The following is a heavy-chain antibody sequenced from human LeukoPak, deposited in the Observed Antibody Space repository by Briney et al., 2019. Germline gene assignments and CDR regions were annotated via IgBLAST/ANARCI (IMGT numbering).Heavy chain of an antibody. Sequence: ASVKVSCKASGYTFTSYGISWVRQAPGRGLEWMGWISAYNGNTNYAQKLQGRVTMTTDTSTSTAYMELRSLRSVDTAVYYCARSMVRGVSVGGFDYWGQGTLVTVSS. CDR2: ISAYNGNT. CDR1: GYTFTSYG. D-gene: IGHD3-10*01. J-gene: IGHJ4*02. V-gene: IGHV1-18*01. CDR3: ARSMVRGVSVGGFDY.